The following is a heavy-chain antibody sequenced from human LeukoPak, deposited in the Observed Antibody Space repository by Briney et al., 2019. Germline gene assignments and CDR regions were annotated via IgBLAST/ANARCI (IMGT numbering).Heavy chain of an antibody. CDR2: INPNSGGT. D-gene: IGHD6-19*01. CDR1: GYASTGYY. CDR3: ARDLGSGWIIVDY. Sequence: ASVKVSCKASGYASTGYYIHWVRQAPGQGLEWMGWINPNSGGTNSAQKFQGRVTLTRDTSISTAYLELSSLRSDDTAVYYCARDLGSGWIIVDYWGQGTLVTVSS. V-gene: IGHV1-2*02. J-gene: IGHJ4*02.